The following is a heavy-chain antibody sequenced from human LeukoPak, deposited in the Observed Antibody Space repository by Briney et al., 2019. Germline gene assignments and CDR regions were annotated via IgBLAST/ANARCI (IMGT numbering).Heavy chain of an antibody. CDR3: ARDYYGSGSYVYFDY. V-gene: IGHV3-11*05. CDR1: GFTFSDYF. CDR2: IGRSSSNI. Sequence: GGSLRLSCAASGFTFSDYFMSWIRQAPGKGLEWVSYIGRSSSNINYADSVKGRFTISRGNAKNSLYLQMNSLRAEGTAVYYCARDYYGSGSYVYFDYWGQGTLVTVSS. D-gene: IGHD3-10*01. J-gene: IGHJ4*02.